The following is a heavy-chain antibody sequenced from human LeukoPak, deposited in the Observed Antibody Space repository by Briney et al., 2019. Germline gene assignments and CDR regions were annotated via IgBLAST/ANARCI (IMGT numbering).Heavy chain of an antibody. Sequence: GASVKVSCKVSGYTLTELSMHWVRQAPGKGLEWMGGFDPEDGETIYAQKFQGRVTITADESTSAAYMELSRLRSDDTAVYYCARKDFIYYDSSGPDGFDPWGQGTLVTVSS. CDR3: ARKDFIYYDSSGPDGFDP. V-gene: IGHV1-24*01. D-gene: IGHD3-22*01. CDR1: GYTLTELS. CDR2: FDPEDGET. J-gene: IGHJ5*02.